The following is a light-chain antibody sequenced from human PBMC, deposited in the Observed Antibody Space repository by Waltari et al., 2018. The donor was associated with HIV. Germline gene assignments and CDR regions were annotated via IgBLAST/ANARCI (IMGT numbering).Light chain of an antibody. J-gene: IGLJ2*01. CDR3: AAWDDSLNGEVV. CDR1: NSNIGSNT. V-gene: IGLV1-44*01. CDR2: GNT. Sequence: QSVLTQPPSASGTPGQRVTISRSGRNSNIGSNTVNWYQQLPGTAPKLLIYGNTQRPSGVPDRFSGSKSGTSASLAISGLQSEDEADYYCAAWDDSLNGEVVFGGGTKLTVL.